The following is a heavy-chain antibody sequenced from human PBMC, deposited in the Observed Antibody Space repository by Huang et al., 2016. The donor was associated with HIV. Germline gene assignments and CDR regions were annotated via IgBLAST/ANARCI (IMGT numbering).Heavy chain of an antibody. CDR1: GASFTTYF. CDR2: IEPGGPS. V-gene: IGHV4-34*02. CDR3: ARLPTPSYYDTWSLSPVEEDFFYFNMDL. D-gene: IGHD3-3*01. Sequence: QVRLEQWGEGVVKPSDTLSLTCAVYGASFTTYFWSWIRPSPVKGLKWLGEIEPGGPSNYNPVFQSRVIMSVDTPKTQFSVSLRDMTAADAAIYYCARLPTPSYYDTWSLSPVEEDFFYFNMDLWGQGTPVIVSS. J-gene: IGHJ6*03.